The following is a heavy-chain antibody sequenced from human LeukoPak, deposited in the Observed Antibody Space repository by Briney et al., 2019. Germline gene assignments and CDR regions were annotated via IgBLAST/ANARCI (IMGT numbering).Heavy chain of an antibody. CDR2: IYHSGST. Sequence: SETLSLTCTVSGGSISSGGYYWSWIRQPPGKGLEWIGYIYHSGSTYYNPSLKSRVTISVDRSKNQFSLKLSSVTAADTAVYYCARGERGWDGDSSGYYVEYWGQGTLVTVSS. D-gene: IGHD3-22*01. CDR1: GGSISSGGYY. J-gene: IGHJ4*02. CDR3: ARGERGWDGDSSGYYVEY. V-gene: IGHV4-30-2*01.